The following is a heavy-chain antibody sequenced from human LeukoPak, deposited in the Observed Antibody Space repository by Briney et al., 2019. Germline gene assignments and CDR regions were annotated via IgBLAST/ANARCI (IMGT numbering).Heavy chain of an antibody. CDR1: GFIFRSYA. CDR2: ITYDGSNE. D-gene: IGHD6-6*01. Sequence: GGSLRLSCAASGFIFRSYAMHWVRQAPGKGLEWVAVITYDGSNEYYADSVKGRFTISRDNSKNTLYLQLNSLRPEDTAVYYCARDYSSWFDYWGQGTLVTVSS. J-gene: IGHJ4*02. CDR3: ARDYSSWFDY. V-gene: IGHV3-30-3*01.